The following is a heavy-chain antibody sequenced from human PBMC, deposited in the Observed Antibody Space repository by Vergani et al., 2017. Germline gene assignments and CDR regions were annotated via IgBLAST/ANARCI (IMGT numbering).Heavy chain of an antibody. J-gene: IGHJ4*02. Sequence: EVQLVESGGGLVQPGGSLRLSCAASGFTFSRSWMSWVRQAPGKGLEWVANIKQDGSEKYYVDSVKGRFTISRDNAKNSLYLQMNSLRAEDTAVYYCARCQVQLFLGFDYWGQGTLVTVSS. V-gene: IGHV3-7*01. CDR3: ARCQVQLFLGFDY. D-gene: IGHD3-3*01. CDR1: GFTFSRSW. CDR2: IKQDGSEK.